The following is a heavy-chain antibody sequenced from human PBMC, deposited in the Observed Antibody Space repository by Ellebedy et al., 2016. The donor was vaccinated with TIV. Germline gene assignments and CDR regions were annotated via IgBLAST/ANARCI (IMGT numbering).Heavy chain of an antibody. CDR3: AREGAYGDYSPGYYGMDV. CDR2: INQDGKQT. V-gene: IGHV3-7*03. CDR1: GFTFNSYW. Sequence: GGSLRLSCAASGFTFNSYWMSWVRQAPGKGLEWVANINQDGKQTYYVDSVEGRFTISRDNAKNSLYLQMNSLRVEDRAVYHCAREGAYGDYSPGYYGMDVWGQGTTVTVSS. J-gene: IGHJ6*02. D-gene: IGHD3-22*01.